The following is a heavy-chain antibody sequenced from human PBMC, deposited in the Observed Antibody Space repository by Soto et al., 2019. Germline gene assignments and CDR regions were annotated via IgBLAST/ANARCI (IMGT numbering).Heavy chain of an antibody. V-gene: IGHV5-10-1*01. J-gene: IGHJ3*02. CDR3: ERQYTFSDAFDI. Sequence: PGESLKISCKGSGYSFTSYWISWVRQMPGKGLEWMGRIDPSDSYTNYSPSFQGHVTISADKSISTAYLQWSSLKASDTAMYYCERQYTFSDAFDIWGQGTMVTVSS. CDR2: IDPSDSYT. CDR1: GYSFTSYW. D-gene: IGHD1-1*01.